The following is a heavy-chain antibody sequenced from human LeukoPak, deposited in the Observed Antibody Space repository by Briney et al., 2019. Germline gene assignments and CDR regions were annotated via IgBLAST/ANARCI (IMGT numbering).Heavy chain of an antibody. V-gene: IGHV3-30-3*01. CDR3: AKDVGGDYYDSSGLDY. CDR2: ISYDGSNK. D-gene: IGHD3-22*01. CDR1: GFTFSSYA. J-gene: IGHJ4*02. Sequence: PGGSLRLSCAASGFTFSSYATHWVRQAPGRGLEWVAVISYDGSNKYYADSVKGRFTISRDNSKNTLYLQMNSLRAEDTAVYYCAKDVGGDYYDSSGLDYWGQGTLVTVSS.